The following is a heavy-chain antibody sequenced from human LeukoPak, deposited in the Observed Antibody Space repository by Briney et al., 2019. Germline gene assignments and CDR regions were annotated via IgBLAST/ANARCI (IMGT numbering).Heavy chain of an antibody. CDR2: ISGSSSYI. J-gene: IGHJ3*02. Sequence: GGSLRLSCAASGFTFSSYSMNWVRQAPGKGLEWVSSISGSSSYIYYADSVKGRFTISRDNAKNSLYLQMNSLRAEDTAVYYCARVTPYDFWSGKFDAFDIWGQGTMVTVSS. D-gene: IGHD3-3*01. V-gene: IGHV3-21*01. CDR1: GFTFSSYS. CDR3: ARVTPYDFWSGKFDAFDI.